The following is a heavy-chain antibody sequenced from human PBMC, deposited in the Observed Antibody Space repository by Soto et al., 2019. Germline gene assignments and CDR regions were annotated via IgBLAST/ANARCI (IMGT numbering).Heavy chain of an antibody. Sequence: QVQLVESGGGVVQPGRSLRLSCAESGFTFSGLGMHWVRQAPGKGLEWVAVIRYDGSNIYYADDVKGRFTISRDNCKDTLYLQMNSLRAYDTAVYYCARDGVGHTTFFGYFDYWGQGTLVTVSS. CDR2: IRYDGSNI. CDR3: ARDGVGHTTFFGYFDY. V-gene: IGHV3-33*01. J-gene: IGHJ4*02. CDR1: GFTFSGLG. D-gene: IGHD1-26*01.